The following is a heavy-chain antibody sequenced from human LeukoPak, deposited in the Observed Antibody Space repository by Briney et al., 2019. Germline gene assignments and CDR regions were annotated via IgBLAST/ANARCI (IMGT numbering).Heavy chain of an antibody. J-gene: IGHJ5*02. Sequence: PGGSLRLSCAASGFTFSSYWMTWIRQAPGKGLEWVANIKQDGSEKYYVDSVKGRFTISRDNAKNSLYLQMNSLRAEDTAVYYCARDVGVRERNWFDPWGQGTLVTVSS. CDR2: IKQDGSEK. CDR3: ARDVGVRERNWFDP. V-gene: IGHV3-7*01. D-gene: IGHD2-15*01. CDR1: GFTFSSYW.